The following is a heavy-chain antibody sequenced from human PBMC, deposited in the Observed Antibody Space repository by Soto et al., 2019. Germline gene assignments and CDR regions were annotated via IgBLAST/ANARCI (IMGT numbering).Heavy chain of an antibody. CDR2: INPNSGGT. Sequence: VASVKVSCKASGYTFSNFAMHWVRQAPGQGLEWMGWINPNSGGTNYAQKFQGWVTMTRDTSISTAYMELSRLRSDDTAVYYCARAMVRGVIAPYYYGMDVWGQGTTVTVSS. J-gene: IGHJ6*02. V-gene: IGHV1-2*04. CDR3: ARAMVRGVIAPYYYGMDV. D-gene: IGHD3-10*01. CDR1: GYTFSNFA.